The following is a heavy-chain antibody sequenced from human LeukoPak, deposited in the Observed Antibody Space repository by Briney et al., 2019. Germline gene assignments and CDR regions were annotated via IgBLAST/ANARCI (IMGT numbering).Heavy chain of an antibody. J-gene: IGHJ4*02. V-gene: IGHV4-59*01. CDR2: VYYTGST. CDR1: GGSISNYY. D-gene: IGHD5-24*01. Sequence: SETLSLTCPVSGGSISNYYYWTWIRQPPGKGLEWIGYVYYTGSTNFNPSLKSRVTMSLDTSRNQFSLKLTSLTAADTAVYYCARGAMATTPFFDYWGQGILVTVSS. CDR3: ARGAMATTPFFDY.